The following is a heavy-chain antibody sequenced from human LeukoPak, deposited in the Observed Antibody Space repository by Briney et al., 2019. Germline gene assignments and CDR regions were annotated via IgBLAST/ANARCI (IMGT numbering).Heavy chain of an antibody. D-gene: IGHD6-19*01. CDR2: IKQDGSEK. CDR1: GFTFSSYW. V-gene: IGHV3-7*01. CDR3: ARGVSSGWWGLFDY. J-gene: IGHJ4*02. Sequence: PVGSLRLSCAASGFTFSSYWMSWVRQAPGKGLEWVANIKQDGSEKYYVDSVKGRFTISRDNAKNSLYLQMNSLRAEDTAVYYCARGVSSGWWGLFDYWGQGTLVTVSS.